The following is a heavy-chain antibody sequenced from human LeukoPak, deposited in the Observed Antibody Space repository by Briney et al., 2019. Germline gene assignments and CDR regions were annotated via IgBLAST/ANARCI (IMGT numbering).Heavy chain of an antibody. J-gene: IGHJ5*02. D-gene: IGHD6-19*01. CDR1: GGSISSYY. CDR2: IYYSGSI. V-gene: IGHV4-59*01. Sequence: KPSETLSLTCTVSGGSISSYYWSWIRQPPGKGLEWIGYIYYSGSINYNPSLKSRVTISVDTSKNQFSLKLSSVTAADTAVYYCAREVAVAGKSGWFDPWGQGTLVTVPS. CDR3: AREVAVAGKSGWFDP.